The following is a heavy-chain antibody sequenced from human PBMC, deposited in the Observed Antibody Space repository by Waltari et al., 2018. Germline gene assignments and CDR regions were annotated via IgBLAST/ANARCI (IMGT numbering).Heavy chain of an antibody. CDR3: ATYIGASIGTAAFDV. V-gene: IGHV4-39*01. D-gene: IGHD5-12*01. J-gene: IGHJ3*01. CDR2: LSYSGAT. Sequence: VWLRRPPGQGLEWIGTLSYSGATYSSPSLKSRVTISGDTSRNQLSLILGSVTAADTAVYYCATYIGASIGTAAFDVWGQGTMVTVSA.